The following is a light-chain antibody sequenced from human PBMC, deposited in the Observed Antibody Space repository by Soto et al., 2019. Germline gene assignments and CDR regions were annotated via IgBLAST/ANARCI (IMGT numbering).Light chain of an antibody. CDR2: DAS. V-gene: IGKV3-20*01. Sequence: EIVLTQSPGTLSLSPGERVTLSCRASQSVTNSYLAWYQQKPGQAPRLLIYDASTRATGIPDRFSGSGSGTDFTLTISRLEPEDCAVYYCQQYGRSPGLLTFGPGTKVDIK. CDR1: QSVTNSY. J-gene: IGKJ3*01. CDR3: QQYGRSPGLLT.